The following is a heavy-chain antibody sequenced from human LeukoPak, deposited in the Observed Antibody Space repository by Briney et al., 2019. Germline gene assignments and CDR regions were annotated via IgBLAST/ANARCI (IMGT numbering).Heavy chain of an antibody. J-gene: IGHJ5*02. CDR2: INPSGGST. CDR3: ARDRLARPPYYDILTGYYNPYDWFDP. D-gene: IGHD3-9*01. Sequence: EASVKVSCKASGYTFTSYYMHWVRQAPGQGLEWMGIINPSGGSTSYAQKFQGRVTMTRGTSTSTVYMELSSLRSEDTAVYYCARDRLARPPYYDILTGYYNPYDWFDPWGQGTLVTVSS. CDR1: GYTFTSYY. V-gene: IGHV1-46*01.